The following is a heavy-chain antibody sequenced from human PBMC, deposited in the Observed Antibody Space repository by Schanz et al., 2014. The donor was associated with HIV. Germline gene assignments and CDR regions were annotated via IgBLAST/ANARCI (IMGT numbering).Heavy chain of an antibody. J-gene: IGHJ4*02. Sequence: EVQLVESGGGLVQPGRSLRLSCATSGFFLDDYAMHWVRQAPGKGLEWVSGISWNSGSKGCAESVKGRFTISRDNAKNSLYLQMNSLRAEDTALYYCAKEMVSRYYGDAFNIWGQGTLVTVSS. V-gene: IGHV3-9*01. CDR1: GFFLDDYA. D-gene: IGHD3-16*01. CDR3: AKEMVSRYYGDAFNI. CDR2: ISWNSGSK.